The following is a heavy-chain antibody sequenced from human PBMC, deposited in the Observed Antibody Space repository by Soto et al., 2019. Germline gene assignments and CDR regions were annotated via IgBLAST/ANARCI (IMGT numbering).Heavy chain of an antibody. CDR3: ARGYITMVRGVTNWFDP. D-gene: IGHD3-10*01. J-gene: IGHJ5*02. CDR2: IYYSGST. V-gene: IGHV4-31*03. Sequence: QVQLQESGPGLVKPSQTLSLTCTVSGGSISSGGYYWSWIRQHPGKGLEWIGYIYYSGSTYYNPSLKSRVTISVDTSKNQFSLKLSSVTAADTAVYYCARGYITMVRGVTNWFDPWGQGTLVTVSS. CDR1: GGSISSGGYY.